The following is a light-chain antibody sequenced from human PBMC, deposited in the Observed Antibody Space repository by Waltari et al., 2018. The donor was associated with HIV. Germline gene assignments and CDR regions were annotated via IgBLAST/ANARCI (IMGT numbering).Light chain of an antibody. Sequence: SYGLTQPPPVSVSPGQTATIPCSGDALPKQYAYWYQQKPGQAPVMVIYKDSERPSGIPERFSGSSSATTVTLTISGVQAEDEADYYCQSSDISGNYWVFGGGTKLTVL. V-gene: IGLV3-25*03. CDR2: KDS. CDR3: QSSDISGNYWV. J-gene: IGLJ3*02. CDR1: ALPKQY.